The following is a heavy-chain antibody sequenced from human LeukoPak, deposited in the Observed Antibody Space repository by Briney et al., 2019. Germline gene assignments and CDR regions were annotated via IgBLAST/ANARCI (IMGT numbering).Heavy chain of an antibody. D-gene: IGHD1-26*01. V-gene: IGHV1-69*05. Sequence: EASVKVSCKASGGTFSSYAVSWVRQAPGQGLEWMGGIIPIFGTANYAQKFQGRVTITTDESTSTAYMELSSLRSEDTAVYYCARDLDNGSYESFDIWGKGTMVTVSS. CDR1: GGTFSSYA. CDR3: ARDLDNGSYESFDI. CDR2: IIPIFGTA. J-gene: IGHJ3*02.